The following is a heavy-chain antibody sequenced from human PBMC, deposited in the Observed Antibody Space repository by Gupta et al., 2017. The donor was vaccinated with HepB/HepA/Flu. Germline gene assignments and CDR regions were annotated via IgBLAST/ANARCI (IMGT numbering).Heavy chain of an antibody. Sequence: EVQLVESGGGLIQPGGSLRLSCAASGFTVSSNYMSWVRQAPGKGLEWVSVIYSGGSTYYADSVKGRFTISRDNSKNTLYLQMNSLRAEDTAVYYCARDPGDYGPWYFDLWGRGTLVTVSS. V-gene: IGHV3-53*01. J-gene: IGHJ2*01. CDR3: ARDPGDYGPWYFDL. CDR1: GFTVSSNY. CDR2: IYSGGST. D-gene: IGHD4-17*01.